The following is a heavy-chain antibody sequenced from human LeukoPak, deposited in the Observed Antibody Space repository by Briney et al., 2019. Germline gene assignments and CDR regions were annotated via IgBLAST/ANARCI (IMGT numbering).Heavy chain of an antibody. J-gene: IGHJ6*02. V-gene: IGHV1-8*01. D-gene: IGHD1-14*01. CDR3: ARFVSEADYYGMDV. CDR2: MNPNSGNT. CDR1: GYTFTSYD. Sequence: ASVKVSCKASGYTFTSYDINWVRQATGQGLEWMGWMNPNSGNTGYAQKFQGRVTMTRNTSISTAYMELSSLRSEDTAVYYCARFVSEADYYGMDVWGQGTTVTVPS.